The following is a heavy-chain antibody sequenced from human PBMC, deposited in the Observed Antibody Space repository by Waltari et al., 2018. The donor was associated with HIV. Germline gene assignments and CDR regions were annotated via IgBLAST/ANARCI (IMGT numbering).Heavy chain of an antibody. Sequence: EVQLLESGGGLVQPGGSLRLSCAASGFTFEGYAMTWVRLAPGKGVGWVSGMSGSGGSTFYADAVKGRFAISRDNSKNTLYLQMNTLRAEDTAVYYCAKFRGSGSDYWGQGAQVTVSS. V-gene: IGHV3-23*01. D-gene: IGHD3-10*01. CDR2: MSGSGGST. J-gene: IGHJ4*02. CDR1: GFTFEGYA. CDR3: AKFRGSGSDY.